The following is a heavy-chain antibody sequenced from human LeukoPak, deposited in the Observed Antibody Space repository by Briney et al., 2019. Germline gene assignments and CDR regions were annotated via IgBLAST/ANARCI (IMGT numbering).Heavy chain of an antibody. CDR3: ASEGSSSWTEYFQH. CDR2: IYTSGST. D-gene: IGHD6-13*01. Sequence: SQTLSLTCTVSGGSISSGSYYWSWIRQPAGKGLEWIGRIYTSGSTNYNPSLKSRVTISVDTSKNQFSLKLSSVTAADTAVYYCASEGSSSWTEYFQHWGQGTLVTVSS. V-gene: IGHV4-61*02. CDR1: GGSISSGSYY. J-gene: IGHJ1*01.